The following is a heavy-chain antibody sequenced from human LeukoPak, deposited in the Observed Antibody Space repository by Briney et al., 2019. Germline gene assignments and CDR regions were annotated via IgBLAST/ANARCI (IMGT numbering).Heavy chain of an antibody. D-gene: IGHD3-10*01. J-gene: IGHJ4*02. CDR2: IYYSGST. CDR3: ARHKALWFGELLYHDY. CDR1: GGSISSSSYY. Sequence: SETLSLTCTVSGGSISSSSYYWGWIRQPPGKGLEWIGSIYYSGSTYCNPSLKSRVTISVDTSKNQFSLKLSSVTAADTAVYYCARHKALWFGELLYHDYWGQGTLVTVSS. V-gene: IGHV4-39*01.